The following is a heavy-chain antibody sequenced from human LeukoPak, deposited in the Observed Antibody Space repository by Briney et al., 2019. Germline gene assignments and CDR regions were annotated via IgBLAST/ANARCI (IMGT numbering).Heavy chain of an antibody. Sequence: PSETLSLTCAVYGGSFSGYYWSWIRQPPGKGLEWIGEINHSGSTNYNPSLKSRDTISVDTSKNQFSLKLSSVTAADTAVYHCARGHYDFWSGYYTGLSENYMDVWGKGTTVTVSS. CDR2: INHSGST. J-gene: IGHJ6*03. D-gene: IGHD3-3*01. CDR1: GGSFSGYY. CDR3: ARGHYDFWSGYYTGLSENYMDV. V-gene: IGHV4-34*01.